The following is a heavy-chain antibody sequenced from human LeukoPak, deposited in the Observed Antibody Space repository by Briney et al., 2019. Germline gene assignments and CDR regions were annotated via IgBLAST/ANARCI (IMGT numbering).Heavy chain of an antibody. CDR3: ARGLGYSSSKKYFQH. CDR1: GGSFSGYY. V-gene: IGHV4-34*01. CDR2: INHSGST. J-gene: IGHJ1*01. Sequence: KASETLSLTCAVYGGSFSGYYWSWIRQPPGKGLEWIGEINHSGSTNYNPSLKSRVTISVDTSKNQFSLKLSSVTAADTAVYYCARGLGYSSSKKYFQHWGQGTLVTVSS. D-gene: IGHD6-13*01.